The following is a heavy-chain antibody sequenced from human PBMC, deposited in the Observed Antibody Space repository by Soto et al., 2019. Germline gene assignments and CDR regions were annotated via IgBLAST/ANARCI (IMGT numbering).Heavy chain of an antibody. CDR1: GFTFSSYG. J-gene: IGHJ6*02. CDR2: IWYDGSNK. D-gene: IGHD1-1*01. Sequence: PGGSLRLSCGASGFTFSSYGMHWVRQAPGKGLEWVAVIWYDGSNKYYADSVKGRFTISRDNSKNTLYLQMNSLRAEDTAVYYCARDKTGYYYGMDVWGQGTTVTVSS. V-gene: IGHV3-33*01. CDR3: ARDKTGYYYGMDV.